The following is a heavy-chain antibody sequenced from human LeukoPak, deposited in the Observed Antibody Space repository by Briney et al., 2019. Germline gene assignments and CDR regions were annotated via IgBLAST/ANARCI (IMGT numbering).Heavy chain of an antibody. V-gene: IGHV3-23*01. J-gene: IGHJ4*02. Sequence: PGGSLRLSCAASGFTFSSYAMSWAPQAQGKGWVGGSDIKDSGGNTYCADSVKGRFTISRDNAKNKLYLQMNSLRAEERALDYCAKAHIDGDGYYYFDYWGQGTLVSVSS. CDR1: GFTFSSYA. D-gene: IGHD3-22*01. CDR3: AKAHIDGDGYYYFDY. CDR2: IKDSGGNT.